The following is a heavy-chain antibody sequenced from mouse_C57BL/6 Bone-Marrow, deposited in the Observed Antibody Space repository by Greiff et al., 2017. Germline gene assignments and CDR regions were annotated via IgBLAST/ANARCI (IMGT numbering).Heavy chain of an antibody. CDR1: GFNIKDDY. CDR2: IDPENGDT. Sequence: EVQLHQSGAELVRPGASVKLSCTASGFNIKDDYMHWVKQRPEQGLEWIGWIDPENGDTEYASKFQGKATITADTSSNTAYLQNSSLTSEDTAVYYCTTSTVVAGYYAMDYWGQGTSVTVSS. J-gene: IGHJ4*01. CDR3: TTSTVVAGYYAMDY. V-gene: IGHV14-4*01. D-gene: IGHD1-1*01.